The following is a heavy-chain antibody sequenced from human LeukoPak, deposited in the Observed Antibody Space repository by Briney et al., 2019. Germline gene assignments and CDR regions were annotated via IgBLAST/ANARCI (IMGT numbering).Heavy chain of an antibody. CDR3: ARSYDSSGYYFHFDY. J-gene: IGHJ4*02. V-gene: IGHV1-2*02. CDR1: GYTFTGYY. Sequence: ASVKVSCKASGYTFTGYYMHWVRQAPGQGLEWMGWINPNSGGTNYAQKFQGRVTTTRDTSISTAYMELSRLRSDDTAVYYCARSYDSSGYYFHFDYWGQGTLVTVSS. D-gene: IGHD3-22*01. CDR2: INPNSGGT.